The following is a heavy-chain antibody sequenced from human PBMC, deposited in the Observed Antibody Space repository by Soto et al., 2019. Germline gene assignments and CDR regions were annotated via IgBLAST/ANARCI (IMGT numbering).Heavy chain of an antibody. D-gene: IGHD3-16*01. CDR1: GFMFSAYT. CDR3: ATPYYFNH. J-gene: IGHJ1*01. Sequence: GGSLRLSCAASGFMFSAYTMNWVRQAPGKGLEWLSSISDDSSYIDYADSLRGRFTVSRDNARNSLYPQIDSLGVEDTAVYYCATPYYFNHWGPGTLVTVSS. V-gene: IGHV3-21*06. CDR2: ISDDSSYI.